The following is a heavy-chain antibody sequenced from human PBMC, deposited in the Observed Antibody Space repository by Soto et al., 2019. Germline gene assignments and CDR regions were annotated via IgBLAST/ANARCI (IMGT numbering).Heavy chain of an antibody. Sequence: SVKVSCKASGGTFSSYAISWVRQAPGQGLEWMGGIIPIFGTANYAQKFQGRVTITADESTSTAYMELSSLRSEDTAVYYCARAPLFGVVIRSYYYYYMDVWGKGTTVTVSS. V-gene: IGHV1-69*13. CDR1: GGTFSSYA. CDR3: ARAPLFGVVIRSYYYYYMDV. CDR2: IIPIFGTA. J-gene: IGHJ6*03. D-gene: IGHD3-3*01.